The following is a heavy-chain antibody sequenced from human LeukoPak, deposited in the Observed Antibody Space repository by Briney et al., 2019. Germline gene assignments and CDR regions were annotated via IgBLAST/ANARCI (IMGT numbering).Heavy chain of an antibody. D-gene: IGHD2-2*01. CDR1: GFTFSSFS. V-gene: IGHV3-21*01. Sequence: GGSLRLSWAAPGFTFSSFSLNWVRQSPGNGLELVSSICSSISSIYYADSVKGRFTISRDNAKNSLYLQMNSLRAEDTAVYYCARDLGRHQLPSSWFDPWGQGTLVTVSS. CDR3: ARDLGRHQLPSSWFDP. J-gene: IGHJ5*02. CDR2: ICSSISSI.